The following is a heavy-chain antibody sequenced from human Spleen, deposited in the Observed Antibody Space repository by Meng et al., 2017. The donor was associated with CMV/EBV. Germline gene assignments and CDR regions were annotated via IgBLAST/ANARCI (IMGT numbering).Heavy chain of an antibody. Sequence: CKTSVYTFTSYDISWVRQAPGQGLEWMGWISAYNGNPNSAQKLQGRVTMTTDTSTSTAYMELTSLRSDDTAVYYCARENPRWLAVDHWGQGTLVTVSS. J-gene: IGHJ4*02. CDR2: ISAYNGNP. CDR1: VYTFTSYD. D-gene: IGHD6-19*01. CDR3: ARENPRWLAVDH. V-gene: IGHV1-18*01.